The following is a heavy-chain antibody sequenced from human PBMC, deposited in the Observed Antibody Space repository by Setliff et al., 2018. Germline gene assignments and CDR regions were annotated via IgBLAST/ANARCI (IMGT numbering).Heavy chain of an antibody. CDR1: GFTFSSYA. CDR2: ISDSGGST. D-gene: IGHD6-6*01. J-gene: IGHJ4*02. CDR3: AKRGHYSSSDGLSFDF. V-gene: IGHV3-23*01. Sequence: GGSLRLSCAASGFTFSSYAMSWVRQAPGKGLEWVSTISDSGGSTYYADSGNCRFTISRDRSKNTVYLQMNRLRAEDTAVYYCAKRGHYSSSDGLSFDFWGQGTQVTVSS.